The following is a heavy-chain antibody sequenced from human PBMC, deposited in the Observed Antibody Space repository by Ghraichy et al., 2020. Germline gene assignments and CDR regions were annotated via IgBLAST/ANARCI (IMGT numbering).Heavy chain of an antibody. Sequence: GESLNISCAASGFTFSSYAMSWVRQAPGKGLEWVSAISGSGGSTYYADSVKGRFTISRDNSKNTLYLQMNSLRAEDTAVYYCAKDLVPKWLGRYYFDYWGQGTLVTVSS. J-gene: IGHJ4*02. CDR3: AKDLVPKWLGRYYFDY. D-gene: IGHD6-19*01. CDR2: ISGSGGST. V-gene: IGHV3-23*01. CDR1: GFTFSSYA.